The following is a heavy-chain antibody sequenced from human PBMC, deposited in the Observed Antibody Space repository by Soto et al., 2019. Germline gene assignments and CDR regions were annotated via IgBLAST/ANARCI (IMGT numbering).Heavy chain of an antibody. D-gene: IGHD2-15*01. CDR3: AKDSGYCSGGSCYSILPNWFDP. Sequence: PGGSLRLSCAASGFTFSSYAMSWVRQAPGKGLEWVSAISGSGGSTYYADSVKGRLTISRDNSKNTLYLQMNSLRAEDTAVYYCAKDSGYCSGGSCYSILPNWFDPWGQGTLVTVSS. CDR2: ISGSGGST. J-gene: IGHJ5*02. CDR1: GFTFSSYA. V-gene: IGHV3-23*01.